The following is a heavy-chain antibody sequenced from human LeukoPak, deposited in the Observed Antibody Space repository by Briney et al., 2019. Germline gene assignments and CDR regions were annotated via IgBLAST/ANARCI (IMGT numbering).Heavy chain of an antibody. D-gene: IGHD6-19*01. CDR2: ISYDGSNK. V-gene: IGHV3-30*04. CDR1: GFTFSSYA. CDR3: ARDGGSYSSCWYRRLLDYYYYMDV. Sequence: GRSLRLSCAASGFTFSSYAMHWVRQAPGKGLEWVAVISYDGSNKYYADSVKGRFTISRDNSKNTLYLQMNSLRAEDTAVYYCARDGGSYSSCWYRRLLDYYYYMDVWGKGTTVTVSS. J-gene: IGHJ6*03.